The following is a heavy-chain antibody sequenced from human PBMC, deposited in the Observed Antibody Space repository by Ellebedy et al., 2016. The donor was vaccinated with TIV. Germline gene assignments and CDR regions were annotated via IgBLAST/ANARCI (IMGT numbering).Heavy chain of an antibody. J-gene: IGHJ4*02. CDR2: IHPLDSDT. V-gene: IGHV5-51*01. D-gene: IGHD2-21*02. CDR1: GYKFTSYW. Sequence: GESLKISCQAFGYKFTSYWIGWVRQMPGKGLEWVGFIHPLDSDTRYSPSFQGQVTISADTSLNTAYLPWSSLEASDSGMYYCARHSERYVVTTFSDSWGQGTLVTVSS. CDR3: ARHSERYVVTTFSDS.